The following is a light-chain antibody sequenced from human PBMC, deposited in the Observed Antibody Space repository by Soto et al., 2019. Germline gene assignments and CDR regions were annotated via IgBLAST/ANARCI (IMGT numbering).Light chain of an antibody. CDR2: GAS. V-gene: IGKV3-20*01. J-gene: IGKJ3*01. CDR1: QSVSSSY. CDR3: QQYGSSHFT. Sequence: EIVLTQSPGTLSLSPGERATLSCRASQSVSSSYLAWYQQKPGQAPRLLIYGASSRATGIPDRFSGSGSGTDFPLTISRLEHEDFAVYCCQQYGSSHFTFGPGTKVDIK.